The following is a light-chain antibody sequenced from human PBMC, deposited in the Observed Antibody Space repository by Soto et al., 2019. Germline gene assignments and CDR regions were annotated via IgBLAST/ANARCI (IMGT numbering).Light chain of an antibody. CDR2: EVT. V-gene: IGLV2-8*01. Sequence: QSALTQPPSASGSPGQSVTISCTGTSSDFGGYNYVSWYQQHPGKAPKLIIYEVTKRPSGVPDRFSGSKSDNTASLTVSGLQAEDEADYYCSSYAGSNSYVFGTGTKVTVL. CDR3: SSYAGSNSYV. J-gene: IGLJ1*01. CDR1: SSDFGGYNY.